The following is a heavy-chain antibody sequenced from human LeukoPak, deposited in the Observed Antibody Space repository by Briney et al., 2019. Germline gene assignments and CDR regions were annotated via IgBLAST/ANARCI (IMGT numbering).Heavy chain of an antibody. CDR1: GLTFSTYG. CDR3: AKEFNRGLPDY. Sequence: GGSLRLSCAASGLTFSTYGMHWVRQAPGKGLEWVAVISYDGSNEYYADSVKGRFTISRDNSKNTLYLQMSSLRAEDTAVYYCAKEFNRGLPDYWGQGTLVTVPS. D-gene: IGHD2-21*01. CDR2: ISYDGSNE. J-gene: IGHJ4*02. V-gene: IGHV3-30*18.